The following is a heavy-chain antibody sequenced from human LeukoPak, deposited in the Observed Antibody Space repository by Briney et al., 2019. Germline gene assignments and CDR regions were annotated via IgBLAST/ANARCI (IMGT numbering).Heavy chain of an antibody. CDR2: VYYSGST. Sequence: SETLSLTCTVSGGSISSGDYYWSWIRQPPGKGLEWIGYVYYSGSTYYNPSLKSRVTISVDTSKNQFSLKLSSVTAADTAVYYCARGRSDFWSGYFNWFDPWGQGTLVTVSS. CDR1: GGSISSGDYY. CDR3: ARGRSDFWSGYFNWFDP. D-gene: IGHD3-3*01. V-gene: IGHV4-30-4*01. J-gene: IGHJ5*02.